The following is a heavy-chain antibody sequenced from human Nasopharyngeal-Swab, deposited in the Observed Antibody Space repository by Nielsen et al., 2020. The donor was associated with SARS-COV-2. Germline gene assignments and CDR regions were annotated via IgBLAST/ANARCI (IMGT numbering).Heavy chain of an antibody. CDR1: GYTLTGLS. D-gene: IGHD6-13*01. J-gene: IGHJ4*02. V-gene: IGHV1-24*01. CDR2: FDPEDGET. CDR3: ATDRIAAAGDLDY. Sequence: ASVKVSCKVSGYTLTGLSMHCVRQAPGKGLEWMGGFDPEDGETIYAQKFQGRVTMTEDTSTDTAYMELSSLRSEDTAVYYCATDRIAAAGDLDYWGQGTLVTVSS.